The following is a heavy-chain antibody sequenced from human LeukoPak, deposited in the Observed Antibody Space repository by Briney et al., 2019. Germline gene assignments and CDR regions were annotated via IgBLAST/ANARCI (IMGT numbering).Heavy chain of an antibody. D-gene: IGHD5-18*01. CDR1: GGSISNYY. V-gene: IGHV4-59*01. Sequence: SETLSLTCTVSGGSISNYYWSWIRQPPGEGLEWIGYIYYSGSTNYNPSLKSRVTVSLHTSKNQFSLRLTSVTAADTAVYYCARVRKAYSYGLFDYWGQGTLVTVSS. CDR3: ARVRKAYSYGLFDY. J-gene: IGHJ4*02. CDR2: IYYSGST.